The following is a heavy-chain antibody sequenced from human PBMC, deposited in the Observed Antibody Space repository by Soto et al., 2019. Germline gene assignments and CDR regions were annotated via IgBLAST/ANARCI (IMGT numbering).Heavy chain of an antibody. V-gene: IGHV3-21*01. CDR1: GFSFSSYN. D-gene: IGHD5-18*01. CDR2: ISSSGTYI. J-gene: IGHJ4*02. CDR3: ARDYSSYGPFDY. Sequence: PGGSLRLSCAASGFSFSSYNINWVRQAPGKGLEWVSFISSSGTYIYYADSVKGRFTISRDNAKNSLYLQMNSLRAEDTAVYYCARDYSSYGPFDYWGQGTLVTVSS.